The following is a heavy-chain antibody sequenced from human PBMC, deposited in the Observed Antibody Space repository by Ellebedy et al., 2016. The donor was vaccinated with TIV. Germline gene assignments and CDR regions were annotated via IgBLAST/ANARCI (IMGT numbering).Heavy chain of an antibody. CDR3: ARDEGDSSSSVIWYFDL. Sequence: PGGSLRLSCAASGFTFSSYGMHWVRQAPGKGLEWVAVIWYDGSNKYYADSVKGRFTISRDNSKNTLYLQMNSLRAEDTAVYYCARDEGDSSSSVIWYFDLWGRGTLVTVSS. CDR1: GFTFSSYG. V-gene: IGHV3-33*01. CDR2: IWYDGSNK. D-gene: IGHD6-6*01. J-gene: IGHJ2*01.